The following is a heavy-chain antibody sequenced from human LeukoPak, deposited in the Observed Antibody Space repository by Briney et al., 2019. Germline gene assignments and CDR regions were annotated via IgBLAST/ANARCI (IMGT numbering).Heavy chain of an antibody. CDR3: ARHGAPGFLEWLSELDY. CDR2: IYPGDSDT. Sequence: GESLKISCKGSGYSFTSYWIGWVRQMPGKGLEWMGIIYPGDSDTRYSPSFQGQVTISADKSISTASPQWSSLKASDTAMYYCARHGAPGFLEWLSELDYWGQGTLVTVSS. V-gene: IGHV5-51*01. CDR1: GYSFTSYW. D-gene: IGHD3-3*01. J-gene: IGHJ4*02.